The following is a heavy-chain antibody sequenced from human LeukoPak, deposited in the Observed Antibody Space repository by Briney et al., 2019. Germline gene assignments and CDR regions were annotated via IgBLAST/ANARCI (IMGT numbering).Heavy chain of an antibody. J-gene: IGHJ3*01. CDR2: IQYTGRT. Sequence: PSETLSLTCTVSGDSFTSTNYWWDRVRLPPGKGLEWIGAIQYTGRTFSNPSLKSRVTISVDTSKKQFSLDLRSATAADTAVYYCARRRHNFDYYDVWGQGTRVTVSS. V-gene: IGHV4-39*01. CDR1: GDSFTSTNYW. D-gene: IGHD1-20*01. CDR3: ARRRHNFDYYDV.